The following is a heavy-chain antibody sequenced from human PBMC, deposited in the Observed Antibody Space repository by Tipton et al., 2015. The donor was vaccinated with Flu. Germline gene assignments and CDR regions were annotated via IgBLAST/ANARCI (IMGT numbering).Heavy chain of an antibody. J-gene: IGHJ4*02. D-gene: IGHD3-10*02. CDR2: IYHSGST. V-gene: IGHV4-59*04. Sequence: TLSLTCTVSGGSIGSYYWNWIRQPPGKGLEWIGTIYHSGSTYYNPSLKSRLTMSVDTSKNQFSLKLSSVTAADTAVYYCARHTGDSVRGVIDYWGQGTLVTVSS. CDR3: ARHTGDSVRGVIDY. CDR1: GGSIGSYY.